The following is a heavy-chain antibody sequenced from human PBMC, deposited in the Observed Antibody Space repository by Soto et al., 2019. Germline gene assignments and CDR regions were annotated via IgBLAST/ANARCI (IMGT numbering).Heavy chain of an antibody. V-gene: IGHV3-73*01. CDR3: TRLLSDAFDI. J-gene: IGHJ3*02. CDR1: GFTFSGSA. Sequence: GGSLRLSCAASGFTFSGSAMHWVRQASGKGLEWVGRIRSKGNSYATAYAASVKGRFTISRDDSKNTAYLQMNSLKTEDTAVYYCTRLLSDAFDIWGQGTMVTVSS. CDR2: IRSKGNSYAT.